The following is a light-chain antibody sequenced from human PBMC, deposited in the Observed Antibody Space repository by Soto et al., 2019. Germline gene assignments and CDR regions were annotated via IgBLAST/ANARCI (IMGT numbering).Light chain of an antibody. CDR2: ATS. CDR3: QQYGTAPLT. V-gene: IGKV3-20*01. CDR1: QSISSEY. Sequence: EIVLAQSPGTLSLSPGERATLYCRSSQSISSEYLAWYQHRPGQAPRLLMYATSNRAPGLPDRFSGSGSGTDFTLNISRLEPEDSAVYYCQQYGTAPLTVGGGTKVEIK. J-gene: IGKJ4*01.